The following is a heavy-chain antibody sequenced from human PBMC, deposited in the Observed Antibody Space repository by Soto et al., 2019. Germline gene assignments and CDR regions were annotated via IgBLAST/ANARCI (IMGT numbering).Heavy chain of an antibody. D-gene: IGHD3-3*01. CDR3: NRGSEYDFWSGYL. Sequence: QERLVQSGADGRKPGSSVKVSCKVTGGTSTRYAINWVRQAPGQGLEWMGGIVPMFGTSKYAQKFQGRVTITADTSTNIAYMELRSLRSEDRAVYYCNRGSEYDFWSGYLWGQGTLVSVAS. CDR1: GGTSTRYA. CDR2: IVPMFGTS. V-gene: IGHV1-69*06. J-gene: IGHJ4*02.